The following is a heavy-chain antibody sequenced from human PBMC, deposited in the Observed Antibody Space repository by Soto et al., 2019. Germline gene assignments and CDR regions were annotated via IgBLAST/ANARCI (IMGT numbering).Heavy chain of an antibody. CDR2: ISYSGGT. CDR3: ARRRASDYGGNNHPYYFDY. D-gene: IGHD4-17*01. V-gene: IGHV4-39*01. J-gene: IGHJ4*02. Sequence: SETLSLTCSVSGDSISGSSFYWVWIRQPPWKGLEWIGSISYSGGTYNNPSLQSRVTISVDTSKNQFSLKLTSVTAADTAVYYCARRRASDYGGNNHPYYFDYWGQGTPVTVSS. CDR1: GDSISGSSFY.